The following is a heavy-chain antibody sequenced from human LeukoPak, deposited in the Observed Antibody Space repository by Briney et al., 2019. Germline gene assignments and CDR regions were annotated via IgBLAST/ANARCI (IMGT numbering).Heavy chain of an antibody. CDR1: GGSISSRSYY. CDR2: IYFSGST. CDR3: ARHRSTMGSAGIVDY. D-gene: IGHD6-13*01. V-gene: IGHV4-39*01. Sequence: PSETLSLTCTVSGGSISSRSYYWGWIRQPPGKGLEWIGSIYFSGSTFYNPTLKSRVTIPVDTSKNQFSLKLRSVTAADSAVYYCARHRSTMGSAGIVDYWGQGTLVTVSS. J-gene: IGHJ4*01.